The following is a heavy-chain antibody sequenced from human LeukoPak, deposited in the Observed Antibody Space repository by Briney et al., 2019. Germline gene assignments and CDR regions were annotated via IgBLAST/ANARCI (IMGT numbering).Heavy chain of an antibody. CDR3: ARALHSSSLDY. CDR2: ISSSSSTI. V-gene: IGHV3-48*01. D-gene: IGHD6-13*01. CDR1: GFTFSSYS. J-gene: IGHJ4*02. Sequence: GGSLRLSCAASGFTFSSYSMNWVRQAPGKGLEWVSYISSSSSTIYYADSVKGRFTISRDNAKNSLYLQMNSLRAGDTAVYYCARALHSSSLDYWGQGTLVTVSS.